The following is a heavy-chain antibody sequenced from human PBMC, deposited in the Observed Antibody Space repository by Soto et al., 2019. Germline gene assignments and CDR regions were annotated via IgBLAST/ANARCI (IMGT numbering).Heavy chain of an antibody. D-gene: IGHD3-3*01. J-gene: IGHJ5*02. CDR2: IYHSGST. Sequence: SETLSLTCAVSGGSISSSNWWSWVRQPPGKGLERIGEIYHSGSTNYNPSLKNRVTISVDKSKNQFSLKLSSVTAADTAVYYCARVVTTNWFDPWGQGTLVTVSS. V-gene: IGHV4-4*02. CDR3: ARVVTTNWFDP. CDR1: GGSISSSNW.